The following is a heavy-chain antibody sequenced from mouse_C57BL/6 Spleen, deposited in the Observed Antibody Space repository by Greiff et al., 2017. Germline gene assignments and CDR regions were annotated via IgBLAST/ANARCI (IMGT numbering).Heavy chain of an antibody. V-gene: IGHV1-76*01. J-gene: IGHJ3*01. CDR2: IYPGSGNT. CDR3: ARGCY. Sequence: VQLQESGAELVRPGASVKLSCKASGYTFTDYYINWVKQRPGQGLEWIARIYPGSGNTYYNEKFKGKATLTAEKSSSTAYMQLSSLTSEDSAVYFCARGCYWGQGTLVTVSA. CDR1: GYTFTDYY.